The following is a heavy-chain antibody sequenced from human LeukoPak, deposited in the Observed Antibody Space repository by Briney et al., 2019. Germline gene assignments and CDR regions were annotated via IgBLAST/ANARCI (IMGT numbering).Heavy chain of an antibody. CDR2: TYYRSKWFN. J-gene: IGHJ4*02. D-gene: IGHD1-26*01. V-gene: IGHV6-1*01. Sequence: SQTLSLTCALSGDSFSSNSAAWDRHRQSPSRGLEWLGRTYYRSKWFNGYAVSVKGRITINPDTSKNQFSLQLNSVTPEDTAVYYCTRSFSGYIDSWGQGTLVTVSS. CDR3: TRSFSGYIDS. CDR1: GDSFSSNSAA.